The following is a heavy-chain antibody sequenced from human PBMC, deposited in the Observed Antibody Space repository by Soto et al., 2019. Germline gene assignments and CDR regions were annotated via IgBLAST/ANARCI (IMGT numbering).Heavy chain of an antibody. V-gene: IGHV1-69*13. Sequence: ASVKVACKASGGTFSSYASSWVRQATGQGLEWMGGIIPIFGTANYAQKFQGRVTITADESTSTAYMELSSLRSEDTAVYYCERQPNSTIDIADYYGMDVWGQGTTVTVSS. CDR1: GGTFSSYA. CDR2: IIPIFGTA. CDR3: ERQPNSTIDIADYYGMDV. D-gene: IGHD5-12*01. J-gene: IGHJ6*02.